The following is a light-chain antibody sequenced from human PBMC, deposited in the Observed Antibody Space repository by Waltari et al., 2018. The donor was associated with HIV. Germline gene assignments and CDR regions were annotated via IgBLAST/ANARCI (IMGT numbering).Light chain of an antibody. CDR2: DVS. CDR1: QSIRPF. V-gene: IGKV3-11*01. CDR3: QQRSDWPRIT. Sequence: EIVLTQSPATLSLSPGERATLSCRASQSIRPFLAWYQQKPGQAPRLLIYDVSTRATGIPARFSGSGSGTDFTLTISSLEPEDFAVYYCQQRSDWPRITFGGGTKVEIK. J-gene: IGKJ4*01.